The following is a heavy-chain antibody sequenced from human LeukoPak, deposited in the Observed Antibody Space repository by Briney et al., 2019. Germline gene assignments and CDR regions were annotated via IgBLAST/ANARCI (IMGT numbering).Heavy chain of an antibody. CDR1: GYTFTSYA. D-gene: IGHD3-9*01. Sequence: ASVKVSCKASGYTFTSYAMHWVRQAPGQRLEWMGWINAGNGNTKYSQKFQGRVTIPRDTSASTAYMELSSQRSEDTAVYYCARSTLLRYFDWSEPSLDYWGQGTLVTVSS. CDR3: ARSTLLRYFDWSEPSLDY. V-gene: IGHV1-3*01. CDR2: INAGNGNT. J-gene: IGHJ4*02.